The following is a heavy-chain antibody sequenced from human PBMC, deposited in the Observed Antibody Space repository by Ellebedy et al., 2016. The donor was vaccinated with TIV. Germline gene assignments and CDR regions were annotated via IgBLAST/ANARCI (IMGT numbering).Heavy chain of an antibody. CDR1: GGSFSGYY. D-gene: IGHD5-12*01. Sequence: MPSETLSLTCAVYGGSFSGYYWSWIRQTPGKGLELIGEINHSGSPNYNPYLKSPVTISVATSKNQFSLKLSSVTAADTAVYYYARGVRVATMRVNYYYARDVWGQGTTVTVSS. CDR3: ARGVRVATMRVNYYYARDV. CDR2: INHSGSP. V-gene: IGHV4-34*01. J-gene: IGHJ6*02.